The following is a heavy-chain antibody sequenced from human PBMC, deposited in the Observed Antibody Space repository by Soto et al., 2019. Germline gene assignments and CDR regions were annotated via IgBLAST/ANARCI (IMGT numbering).Heavy chain of an antibody. Sequence: EVQLVESGGGLVKPGGSLRLSCAASGFTFSNAWMNWVRQAPGKGLEWVGRIKSKTDGGTTDYAAPVKGRFTISRDDSTNTLYLQMNSLKTEDTAVYYCTTDIVVVPAAINIDYWGQGTLVTVSS. V-gene: IGHV3-15*07. CDR3: TTDIVVVPAAINIDY. CDR2: IKSKTDGGTT. D-gene: IGHD2-2*01. CDR1: GFTFSNAW. J-gene: IGHJ4*02.